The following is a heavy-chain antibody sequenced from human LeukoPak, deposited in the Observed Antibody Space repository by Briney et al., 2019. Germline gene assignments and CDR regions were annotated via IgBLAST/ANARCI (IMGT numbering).Heavy chain of an antibody. J-gene: IGHJ4*02. D-gene: IGHD6-6*01. CDR3: ERRSTLENFFDS. Sequence: SETLSLTCTVCVRSMTSYYWRWMRQPPGKGLEGIGHIYYTGCTNYKPSIKRRGTISVDSSKSQLSLKLPSLTDAGSALYYCERRSTLENFFDSWGRGTAVTVSS. CDR1: VRSMTSYY. V-gene: IGHV4-59*08. CDR2: IYYTGCT.